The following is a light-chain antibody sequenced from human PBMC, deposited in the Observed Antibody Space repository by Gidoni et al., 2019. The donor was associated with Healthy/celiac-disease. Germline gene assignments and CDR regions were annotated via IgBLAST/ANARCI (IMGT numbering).Light chain of an antibody. CDR2: DAS. Sequence: SLSESGGDRVTITCQASQDISNYLNWYQQKPGKAPKLLIYDASNLETGVPSRFSGSGSGTDFTFTISSLQPEDIATYYCQQYDNLPYTFGQGTKLEIK. CDR3: QQYDNLPYT. CDR1: QDISNY. V-gene: IGKV1-33*01. J-gene: IGKJ2*01.